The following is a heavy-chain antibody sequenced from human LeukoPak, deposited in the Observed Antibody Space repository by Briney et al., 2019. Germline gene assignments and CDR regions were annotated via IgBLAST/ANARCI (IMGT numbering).Heavy chain of an antibody. V-gene: IGHV1-46*03. Sequence: ASVKVSCKAPGYMFTSYNMQWVRQAPGQGLEWMGMVSSSGANTKYAQKFRGRVTMTSDTSTSTVYMELSSLISDDTAVYYCARDQHYATDYWGQGTLVTVCS. D-gene: IGHD2-2*01. CDR1: GYMFTSYN. J-gene: IGHJ4*02. CDR3: ARDQHYATDY. CDR2: VSSSGANT.